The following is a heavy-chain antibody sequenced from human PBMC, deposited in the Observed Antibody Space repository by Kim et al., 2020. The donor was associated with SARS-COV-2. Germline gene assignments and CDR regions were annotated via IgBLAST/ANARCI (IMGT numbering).Heavy chain of an antibody. D-gene: IGHD4-17*01. CDR2: TT. Sequence: TTDYAAPVNVRFTISRDDSKNTLYLQMNSLKTEDTAVYFCTTEYYGALNYWGRGSLVTVSS. V-gene: IGHV3-15*01. CDR3: TTEYYGALNY. J-gene: IGHJ4*02.